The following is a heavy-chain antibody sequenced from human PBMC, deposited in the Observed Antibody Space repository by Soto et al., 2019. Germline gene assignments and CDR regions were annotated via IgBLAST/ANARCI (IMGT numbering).Heavy chain of an antibody. CDR2: IWYDGSNK. V-gene: IGHV3-33*01. Sequence: PGWSLRLSCAASGFTFSSYGMHLVRQAPGKGLEWVAVIWYDGSNKYYADSVKGRLTISRDNSKNTLYLQMNSLRAEDTAVYYCARDGVDYADNNSDNEVTRFEYWGEGTLVTVSS. J-gene: IGHJ4*02. CDR1: GFTFSSYG. D-gene: IGHD4-17*01. CDR3: ARDGVDYADNNSDNEVTRFEY.